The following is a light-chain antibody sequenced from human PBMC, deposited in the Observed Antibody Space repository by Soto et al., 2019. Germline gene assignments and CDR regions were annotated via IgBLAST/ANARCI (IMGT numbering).Light chain of an antibody. J-gene: IGKJ1*01. CDR3: QQYGSSPQDT. CDR1: HSLLHSHGYTY. V-gene: IGKV2D-26*03. Sequence: EIVMTQTPLSSSITPGERASMSCWSSHSLLHSHGYTYLNWFLQKPGQAPRLIIYGSYSRATGIPDRFSGSGSGTDFTPTISSLEPEDFAVYYCQQYGSSPQDTCGQGTKVDIK. CDR2: GSY.